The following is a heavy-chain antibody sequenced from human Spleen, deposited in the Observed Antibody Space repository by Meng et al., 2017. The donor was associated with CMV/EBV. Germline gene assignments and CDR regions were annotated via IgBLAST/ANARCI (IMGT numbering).Heavy chain of an antibody. Sequence: GESLKISCAASGFTFSSYSVNWVRQAPGKGLEWVSSISSSSTYIYYADSVKGRFTISRDNAKNSLYLQMNSLRAEDTAVYYCARDGAVRDIVVVPAIAFDIWGQGTMVTVS. CDR3: ARDGAVRDIVVVPAIAFDI. J-gene: IGHJ3*02. D-gene: IGHD2-2*01. CDR1: GFTFSSYS. CDR2: ISSSSTYI. V-gene: IGHV3-21*01.